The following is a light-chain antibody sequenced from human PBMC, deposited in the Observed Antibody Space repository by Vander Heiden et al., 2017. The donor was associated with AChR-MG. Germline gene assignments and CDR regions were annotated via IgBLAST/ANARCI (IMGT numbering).Light chain of an antibody. V-gene: IGLV1-51*01. CDR1: SSNIGNNY. J-gene: IGLJ1*01. CDR3: GTWDSSLSASHYV. CDR2: DNK. Sequence: QSVLTQPPSVSAAPGQKVHISCSGSSSNIGNNYVSWYQQLPGTAPKLLIYDNKKRPSGIPDRFSGSKSGTSATLGITGLQTGDEADYYCGTWDSSLSASHYVFGTGTKVTVL.